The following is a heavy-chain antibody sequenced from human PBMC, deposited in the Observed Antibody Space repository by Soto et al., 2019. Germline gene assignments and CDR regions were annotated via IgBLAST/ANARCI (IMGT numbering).Heavy chain of an antibody. V-gene: IGHV1-18*01. CDR1: GYTFTSYG. J-gene: IGHJ4*02. CDR3: ARTINYYDSSGYYYMFDY. CDR2: ISAYNGNK. Sequence: QVQLVQSGAEVKKPGASVKVSCKASGYTFTSYGISWVRQAPGQGLEWMGWISAYNGNKNYAQKLQGRVSMTTDTSTSTAYMELRSLRSDDTAVYYCARTINYYDSSGYYYMFDYWGQGTLVTVSS. D-gene: IGHD3-22*01.